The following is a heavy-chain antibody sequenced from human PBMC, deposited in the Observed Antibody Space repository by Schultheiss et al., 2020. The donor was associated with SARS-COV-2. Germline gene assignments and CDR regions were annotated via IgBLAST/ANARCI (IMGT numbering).Heavy chain of an antibody. D-gene: IGHD3-3*01. J-gene: IGHJ6*02. V-gene: IGHV3-9*01. CDR2: ISWNSGSI. CDR3: AREGSPYYDFWSGYFGLRGYYYGMDV. Sequence: GGSLRLSCAASGFTFDDYAMHWVRQAPGKGLEWVSGISWNSGSIGYADSVKGRFTISRDNSKNTLYLQMNSLRAEDTAVYYCAREGSPYYDFWSGYFGLRGYYYGMDVWGQGTTVTVSS. CDR1: GFTFDDYA.